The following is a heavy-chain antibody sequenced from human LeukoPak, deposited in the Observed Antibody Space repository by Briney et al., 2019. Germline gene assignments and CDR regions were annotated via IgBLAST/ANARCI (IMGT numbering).Heavy chain of an antibody. CDR2: IFPGDSDT. CDR1: GYSFASYW. J-gene: IGHJ4*02. Sequence: GESLQISCQGSGYSFASYWIAWVRQMPGKGLEWMGVIFPGDSDTRYSASFQGQVTISADKSISTAYLQWSSLKASDTAMYYCAREREYWGQGTLVTVSS. D-gene: IGHD6-6*01. CDR3: AREREY. V-gene: IGHV5-51*01.